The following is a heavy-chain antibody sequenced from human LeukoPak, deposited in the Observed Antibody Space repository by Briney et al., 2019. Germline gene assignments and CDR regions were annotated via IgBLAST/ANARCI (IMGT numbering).Heavy chain of an antibody. V-gene: IGHV3-48*03. CDR2: ISRSGTAL. CDR3: AKWSELPYFDY. J-gene: IGHJ4*02. D-gene: IGHD2-15*01. Sequence: PGGPLTLSCATSGFIFSTYEMNCVRQAPGKGLEWVAHISRSGTALYYADSVKGRFTISRDNARNSLDLQMNSLRAEDTAVYYCAKWSELPYFDYWGQGAPVTVSS. CDR1: GFIFSTYE.